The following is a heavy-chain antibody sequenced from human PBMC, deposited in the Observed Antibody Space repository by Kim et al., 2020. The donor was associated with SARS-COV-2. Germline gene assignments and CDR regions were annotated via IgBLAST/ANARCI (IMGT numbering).Heavy chain of an antibody. D-gene: IGHD6-13*01. CDR1: GFTFSSYA. Sequence: GGSLRLSCAASGFTFSSYAMSWVRQAPGKGLEWVSAISGSGGSTYYADSVKGRFTISRDNSKNTLYLQMNSLRAEDTAVYYCAKDGSVFIAAAGLDYWGQGTLVTVSS. CDR3: AKDGSVFIAAAGLDY. CDR2: ISGSGGST. V-gene: IGHV3-23*01. J-gene: IGHJ4*02.